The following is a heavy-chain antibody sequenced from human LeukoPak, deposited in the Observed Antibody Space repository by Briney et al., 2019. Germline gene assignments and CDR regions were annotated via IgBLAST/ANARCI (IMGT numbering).Heavy chain of an antibody. J-gene: IGHJ4*02. CDR3: AKVSKRWPYFFVS. V-gene: IGHV4-61*01. CDR2: IYQNENT. D-gene: IGHD4-23*01. Sequence: SETLSLTCNVSGGSVSSNSYYWTWHPQSPGKGLEGIGHIYQNENTNYFLTLETRVTISVDTSNNHFSLKLSSVIVADTAGYSCAKVSKRWPYFFVSWGQGIQGTVS. CDR1: GGSVSSNSYY.